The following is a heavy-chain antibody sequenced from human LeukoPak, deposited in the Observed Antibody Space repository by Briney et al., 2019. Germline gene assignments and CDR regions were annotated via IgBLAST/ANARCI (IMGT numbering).Heavy chain of an antibody. Sequence: ASVKVSCKASGYTFSAYHIHWVRQAPGQGLEWMGWINPNSGGTNFAPKFHGRVSMTRDTSLNTAYMELSSLRSDDTAVYYCARGDKKENLSGPSGYFDPWGQGSLVTVSS. V-gene: IGHV1-2*02. CDR1: GYTFSAYH. CDR3: ARGDKKENLSGPSGYFDP. D-gene: IGHD3-10*01. CDR2: INPNSGGT. J-gene: IGHJ5*02.